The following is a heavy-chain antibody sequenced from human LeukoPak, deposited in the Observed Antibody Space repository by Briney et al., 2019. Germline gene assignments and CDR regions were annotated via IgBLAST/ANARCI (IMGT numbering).Heavy chain of an antibody. D-gene: IGHD3-9*01. J-gene: IGHJ3*02. V-gene: IGHV3-30-3*01. CDR2: ISYDGSNK. Sequence: PGGSLRLSCAASGFTFSSYAMHWVRQAPGKGLEWVAVISYDGSNKYYADSVKGRFTISRDNSKNTLYLQVNSLRAEDTAVYYCARERRYFDWLADDAFDIWGQGTMVTVSS. CDR1: GFTFSSYA. CDR3: ARERRYFDWLADDAFDI.